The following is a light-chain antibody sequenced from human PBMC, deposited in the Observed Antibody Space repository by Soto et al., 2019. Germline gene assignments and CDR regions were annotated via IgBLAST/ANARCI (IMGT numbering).Light chain of an antibody. J-gene: IGKJ1*01. CDR1: QSISSW. Sequence: DIQMTQSPSTLSASVGDRVTITCRASQSISSWLAWYQQKPGKAPKLLIYAASSLQSGVPSRFSGSGSGTEFTLTISSLQPDDFATYYCQHYKMYSPWTFGQGTKVE. CDR2: AAS. CDR3: QHYKMYSPWT. V-gene: IGKV1-5*01.